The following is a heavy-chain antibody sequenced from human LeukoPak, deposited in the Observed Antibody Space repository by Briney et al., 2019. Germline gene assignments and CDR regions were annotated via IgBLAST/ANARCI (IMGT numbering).Heavy chain of an antibody. V-gene: IGHV4-34*01. J-gene: IGHJ4*02. CDR2: INHSGST. Sequence: PSETLSLTCAVYGGSFSDYYWSWIRQPPGKGLEWIGEINHSGSTNYNPSLKSRVTISVDTSKNQFSLKLSSVTAADTAVYYCASDLSSSSNFDYWGQGTLVTVSS. CDR1: GGSFSDYY. CDR3: ASDLSSSSNFDY. D-gene: IGHD6-6*01.